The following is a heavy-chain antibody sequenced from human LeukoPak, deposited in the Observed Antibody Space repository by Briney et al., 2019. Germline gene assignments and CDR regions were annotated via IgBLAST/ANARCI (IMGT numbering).Heavy chain of an antibody. CDR1: GGSISSSSYY. Sequence: SETLSLTCTVSGGSISSSSYYWGWIRQPPGKGLEWIGSIYYSGSTYYNPSLKSRVTISVDTSKSQFSLKLTSVTAADTAVYYCATLTTVVTAYYFDYWGQGTLVTVSS. CDR2: IYYSGST. D-gene: IGHD4-23*01. V-gene: IGHV4-39*07. J-gene: IGHJ4*02. CDR3: ATLTTVVTAYYFDY.